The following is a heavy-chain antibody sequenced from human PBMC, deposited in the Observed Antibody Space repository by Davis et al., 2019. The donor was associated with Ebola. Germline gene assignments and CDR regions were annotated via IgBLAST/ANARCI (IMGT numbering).Heavy chain of an antibody. J-gene: IGHJ5*02. CDR2: INHSGST. Sequence: SETLSLTCAVYGGSFSGYYWSWIRQPPGKGLEWIGEINHSGSTNYNPSLKSRVTISVDTSKNQFSLKLSSVTAADTAVYYCARHRYCSSTSCLPGFDPWGQGTLVTVSS. CDR1: GGSFSGYY. CDR3: ARHRYCSSTSCLPGFDP. V-gene: IGHV4-34*01. D-gene: IGHD2-2*01.